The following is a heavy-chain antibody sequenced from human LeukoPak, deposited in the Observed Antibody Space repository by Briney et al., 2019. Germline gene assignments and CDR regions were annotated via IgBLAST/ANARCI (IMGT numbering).Heavy chain of an antibody. CDR3: ARSSKISSGWYDFDY. V-gene: IGHV2-26*01. CDR2: IFSSDEK. CDR1: GFSLSSPRMG. J-gene: IGHJ4*02. D-gene: IGHD6-19*01. Sequence: ESGPVLVKPTETLTLTCTVSGFSLSSPRMGVSWIRQPPGKALEWLAHIFSSDEKSYITSLKSRLSISKDTSKSQVVLTMTNMDPVDTATYYCARSSKISSGWYDFDYWGQGTLVTVSS.